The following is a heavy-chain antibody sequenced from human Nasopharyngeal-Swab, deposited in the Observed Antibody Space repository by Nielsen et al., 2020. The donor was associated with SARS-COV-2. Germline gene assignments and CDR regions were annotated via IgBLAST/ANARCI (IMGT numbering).Heavy chain of an antibody. J-gene: IGHJ5*02. Sequence: GGSLRLSCAASGFPFRNYYMTWVRQPPGKGLEWVANIKQGGSEQFYVDSVKGRFTISRDNSKNTLYLQMNSLRAEDTAVYYCARDNGYCSGDACYLGGWLDPWGQGTLVTVSS. CDR1: GFPFRNYY. D-gene: IGHD2-15*01. CDR3: ARDNGYCSGDACYLGGWLDP. V-gene: IGHV3-7*01. CDR2: IKQGGSEQ.